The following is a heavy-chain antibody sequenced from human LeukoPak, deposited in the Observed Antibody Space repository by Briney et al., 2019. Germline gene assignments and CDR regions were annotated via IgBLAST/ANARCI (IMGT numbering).Heavy chain of an antibody. D-gene: IGHD3-16*01. CDR1: GGSISSYY. V-gene: IGHV4-59*12. CDR2: IFYSGST. Sequence: PSETLSLTCTVSGGSISSYYWSWLRQPPGKGLEWIGNIFYSGSTYYGPSLKSRLTISLYTSRNQLSLKLNSVTAADTAVYYGAKSNDYGLIDIWGQGTMVTVSS. CDR3: AKSNDYGLIDI. J-gene: IGHJ3*02.